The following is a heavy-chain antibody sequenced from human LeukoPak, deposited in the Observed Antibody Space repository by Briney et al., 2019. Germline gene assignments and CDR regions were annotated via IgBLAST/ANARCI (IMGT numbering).Heavy chain of an antibody. D-gene: IGHD2-15*01. J-gene: IGHJ4*02. CDR3: ARDNRACYGGNCEDY. CDR1: GFTFSSYG. CDR2: IWYDGSSK. Sequence: GGSLRLSCAASGFTFSSYGMHRVRQAPGKGLEWVAVIWYDGSSKYYADSVKGRFTISRDNSKNTPYLQMNSLRAEDTAVYYCARDNRACYGGNCEDYWGQGTLVTVSS. V-gene: IGHV3-33*01.